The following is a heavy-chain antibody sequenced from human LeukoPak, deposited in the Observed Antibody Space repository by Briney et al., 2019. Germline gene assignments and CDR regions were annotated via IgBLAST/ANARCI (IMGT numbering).Heavy chain of an antibody. Sequence: GGSLRLSCATSGFTFSAHHMNWVRQAPGKGLEWVSDITASGATTYSADSVKGRFTISRDSSQITLYLQMSSLRAEDTAVYDWARAEAAGDNRGGYDYFYEDVWGKGTTVTVSS. V-gene: IGHV3-23*01. D-gene: IGHD6-25*01. CDR3: ARAEAAGDNRGGYDYFYEDV. CDR1: GFTFSAHH. CDR2: ITASGATT. J-gene: IGHJ6*03.